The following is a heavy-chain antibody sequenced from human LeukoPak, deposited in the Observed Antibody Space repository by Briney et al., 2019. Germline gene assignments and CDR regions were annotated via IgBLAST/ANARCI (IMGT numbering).Heavy chain of an antibody. Sequence: PGRSLRLSCAASGFTFSGYAIHWVRQAPGKGLEWVAVISYDGSNKFYADSVKGRFTISRDNSKNTLYLQMNSLRAEDAAVYYCANPLRYFDWLLIDYWGQGTLVTVSS. CDR1: GFTFSGYA. CDR2: ISYDGSNK. J-gene: IGHJ4*02. D-gene: IGHD3-9*01. CDR3: ANPLRYFDWLLIDY. V-gene: IGHV3-30*04.